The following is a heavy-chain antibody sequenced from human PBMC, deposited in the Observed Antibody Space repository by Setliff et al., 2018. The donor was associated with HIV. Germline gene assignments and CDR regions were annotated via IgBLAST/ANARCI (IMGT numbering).Heavy chain of an antibody. CDR2: ITWNGGRT. J-gene: IGHJ4*01. CDR3: AKDASITGTSYYFDY. V-gene: IGHV3-43D*04. CDR1: GFTFDEYA. D-gene: IGHD1-20*01. Sequence: GGSLRLSCAASGFTFDEYAMHWVRQSPGKGLEWVSLITWNGGRTSYADSVKGRFTISRDNSKNSLFLQMSSLRVEDTALYYCAKDASITGTSYYFDYWDHGTLVTVSS.